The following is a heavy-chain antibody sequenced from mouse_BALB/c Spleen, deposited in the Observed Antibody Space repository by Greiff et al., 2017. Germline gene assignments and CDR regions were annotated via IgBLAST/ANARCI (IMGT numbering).Heavy chain of an antibody. CDR2: ISSGSSTI. V-gene: IGHV5-17*02. CDR1: GFTFSSFG. CDR3: ARGGNSYAMDY. D-gene: IGHD2-1*01. J-gene: IGHJ4*01. Sequence: DVKLVESGGGLVQPGGSRKLSCAASGFTFSSFGMHWVRQAPEKGLEWVAYISSGSSTIYYADTVKGRFTISRDNPKNTLFLQMTSLRSEDTAMYYCARGGNSYAMDYWGQGTSVTVSS.